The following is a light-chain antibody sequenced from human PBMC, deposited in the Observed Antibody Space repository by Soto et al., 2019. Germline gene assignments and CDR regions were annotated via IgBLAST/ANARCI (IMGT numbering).Light chain of an antibody. V-gene: IGLV2-14*01. J-gene: IGLJ1*01. CDR3: TSYTSANRSYV. CDR2: EVS. Sequence: QSALTQPASVSGSPGQSITISCSGTSSDVGAYTSVSWYQQHPGKAPKLMIYEVSNRPSGVSNRFSGSKSANTASLTISGLQPDDEAHYYCTSYTSANRSYVFGTGTKVTV. CDR1: SSDVGAYTS.